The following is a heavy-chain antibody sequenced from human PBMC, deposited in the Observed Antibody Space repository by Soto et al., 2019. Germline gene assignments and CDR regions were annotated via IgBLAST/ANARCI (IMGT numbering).Heavy chain of an antibody. CDR1: GFTFSSYA. CDR3: VNDDNDYTPGYYYYGIDV. CDR2: ISSNGGST. J-gene: IGHJ6*02. V-gene: IGHV3-64D*06. D-gene: IGHD4-4*01. Sequence: GGSLGPYCSASGFTFSSYAMHWVRQAPGKGLGYGSAISSNGGSTYYADSVKGRFTISRDNSKNTLYLQMSSLSAEDTAVYYCVNDDNDYTPGYYYYGIDVWGQGTTVTVSS.